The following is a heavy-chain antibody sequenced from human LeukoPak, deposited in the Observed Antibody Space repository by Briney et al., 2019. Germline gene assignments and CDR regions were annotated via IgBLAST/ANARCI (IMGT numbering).Heavy chain of an antibody. V-gene: IGHV3-48*01. D-gene: IGHD6-19*01. Sequence: GGSLRLTCAASGFTFSTYNMNSVRQAPGKGLEWVSYISGSSSTIHYANSVKGRFTISRDNAQNSLYLQMNSLRAEDTAVYYCARDYRDSSGWFRYYGMDVWGQGTTVTVS. CDR2: ISGSSSTI. CDR3: ARDYRDSSGWFRYYGMDV. J-gene: IGHJ6*02. CDR1: GFTFSTYN.